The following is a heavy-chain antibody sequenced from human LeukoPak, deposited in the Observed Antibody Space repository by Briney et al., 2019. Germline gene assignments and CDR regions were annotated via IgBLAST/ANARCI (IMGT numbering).Heavy chain of an antibody. CDR2: INPNSGGT. CDR1: GYTFTGYY. D-gene: IGHD2-2*01. V-gene: IGHV1-2*02. Sequence: GASVKVSCKASGYTFTGYYMHWVRQAPGPGLGWMGWINPNSGGTNYAQKFQGRVTMTRGTSISTAYMELSRLRSDDTAVYDCARVLRGGFSTSASGYFDYWGQGTLVTVSS. J-gene: IGHJ4*02. CDR3: ARVLRGGFSTSASGYFDY.